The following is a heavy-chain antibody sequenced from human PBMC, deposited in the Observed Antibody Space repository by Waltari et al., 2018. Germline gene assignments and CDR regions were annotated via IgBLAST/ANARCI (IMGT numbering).Heavy chain of an antibody. CDR1: GFTFRNYW. J-gene: IGHJ4*02. V-gene: IGHV3-7*01. Sequence: EVQLVESGGGLVQPGGSLRLSCAASGFTFRNYWMSWVGQAPGRGLEWMAKIKEDGSATYSVDSVKGRFTISRDNAKNSLYVQMNNLRAEDTAVYYCAACIEVTGAYDFWGQGSLVTVSS. CDR3: AACIEVTGAYDF. CDR2: IKEDGSAT. D-gene: IGHD2-21*02.